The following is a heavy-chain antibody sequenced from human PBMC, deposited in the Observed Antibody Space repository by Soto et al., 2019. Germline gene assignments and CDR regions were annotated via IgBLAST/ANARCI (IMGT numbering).Heavy chain of an antibody. V-gene: IGHV4-31*03. CDR1: GGSISRGGYF. D-gene: IGHD3-3*01. CDR2: IYYNGST. CDR3: ARVTTLFGVVRESFDY. J-gene: IGHJ4*02. Sequence: SETLSLTCTVSGGSISRGGYFWSWIRQRPGKGLEWSGQIYYNGSTFYSPSLKSRVVISRDTSKNQFFLKLSSVIVADTAVEYCARVTTLFGVVRESFDYWGQGALVTVSS.